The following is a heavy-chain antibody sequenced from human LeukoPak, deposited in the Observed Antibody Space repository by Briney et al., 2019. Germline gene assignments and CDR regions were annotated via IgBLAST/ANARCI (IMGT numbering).Heavy chain of an antibody. D-gene: IGHD1-26*01. J-gene: IGHJ4*02. V-gene: IGHV3-23*01. CDR1: GFTFSTYA. CDR2: ISGSGRNT. Sequence: GGSLRLSCAASGFTFSTYAMSWVRQAPGEGLEWVSSISGSGRNTYYADSVKGRFTISRDNSKNTLYLQMNSLRAEDTAVYYCARALSYPYYFDYWGQGTLVTVSS. CDR3: ARALSYPYYFDY.